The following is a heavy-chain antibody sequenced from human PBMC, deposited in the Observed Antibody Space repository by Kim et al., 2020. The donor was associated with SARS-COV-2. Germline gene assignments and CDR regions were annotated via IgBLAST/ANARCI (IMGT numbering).Heavy chain of an antibody. D-gene: IGHD4-17*01. V-gene: IGHV4-61*01. CDR2: IFYRGST. CDR1: GGSVSSGSYY. CDR3: ARQYGDFTSYYYYYGMDV. Sequence: SESLSLTCTVSGGSVSSGSYYWSWIRQPPGKGLEWIGHIFYRGSTNYNPSLKSRVSMLVDTSKNQFSLKLSSVTAADTAVYYCARQYGDFTSYYYYYGMDVWSQGTTVTVSS. J-gene: IGHJ6*02.